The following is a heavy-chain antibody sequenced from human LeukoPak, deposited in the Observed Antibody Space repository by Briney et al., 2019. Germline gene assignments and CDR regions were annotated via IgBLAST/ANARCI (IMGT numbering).Heavy chain of an antibody. CDR2: INHSGST. Sequence: PSETLSLTCAVYGGSFSGYYWSWIRQPPGKGLEWMGEINHSGSTNYNPSLKSPVTISVDTSKNQFSLNPSSVTAADPAVYYCARVPSTSYKSLTFEDYWGQGTLVTVSS. CDR1: GGSFSGYY. J-gene: IGHJ4*02. V-gene: IGHV4-34*01. CDR3: ARVPSTSYKSLTFEDY. D-gene: IGHD6-13*01.